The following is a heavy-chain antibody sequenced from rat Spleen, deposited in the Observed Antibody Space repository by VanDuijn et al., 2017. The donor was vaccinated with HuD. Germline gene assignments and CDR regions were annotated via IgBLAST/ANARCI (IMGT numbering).Heavy chain of an antibody. Sequence: EVQLVESGGGLVQPGRSLKLSCAASGFTFSDYAMAWVRQAPKKGLEWVATIIYDGSSTYYRDSVKGRFTISRDNAKSTLYLQMDSLRSEDTATYYCARPNYGGYSEGFDYWGQGVMVTVSS. J-gene: IGHJ2*01. CDR2: IIYDGSST. V-gene: IGHV5-17*01. CDR1: GFTFSDYA. D-gene: IGHD1-11*01. CDR3: ARPNYGGYSEGFDY.